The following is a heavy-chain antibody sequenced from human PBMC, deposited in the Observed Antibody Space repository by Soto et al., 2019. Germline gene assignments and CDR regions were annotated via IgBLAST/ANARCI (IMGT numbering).Heavy chain of an antibody. J-gene: IGHJ6*02. V-gene: IGHV1-24*01. D-gene: IGHD1-26*01. Sequence: ASVKVSCKVSGYTLTELSMHWERQAPGKGLEWMGGFDPEDGETIYAQKFQGRVTMTEDTSTDTAYMELSSLRSEDTAVYYCATRVLRFDSSYAMDVWGQGPTVTLSS. CDR1: GYTLTELS. CDR3: ATRVLRFDSSYAMDV. CDR2: FDPEDGET.